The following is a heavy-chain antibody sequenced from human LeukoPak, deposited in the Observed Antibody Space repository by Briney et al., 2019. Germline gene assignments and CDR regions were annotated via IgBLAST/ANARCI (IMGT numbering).Heavy chain of an antibody. CDR3: ARVRTGTTVWGLCYYYDGMDV. CDR1: GYTFTSYG. Sequence: GASVKVSCKASGYTFTSYGISWVRQAPGQGLEWMGWISAYNGNTNYAQKLQGRVTMTTDTSTSTAYMELRSLRSDDTAVYYCARVRTGTTVWGLCYYYDGMDVWGQGTTVTVSS. V-gene: IGHV1-18*01. J-gene: IGHJ6*02. CDR2: ISAYNGNT. D-gene: IGHD1-1*01.